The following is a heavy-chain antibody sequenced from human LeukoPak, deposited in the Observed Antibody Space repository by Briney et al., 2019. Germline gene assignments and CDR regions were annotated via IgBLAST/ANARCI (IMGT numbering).Heavy chain of an antibody. D-gene: IGHD3-16*02. J-gene: IGHJ6*02. CDR3: ARDSFRGFNYDYVWGSYRPDPIYYYYYGMDV. Sequence: PSETLSLTCTVSGGSISSNGYYWGWLRQPPGKGLEWIGSIYYSGSTNYNPSLKSRVTISVDTSKNQFSLKLSSVTAADTAVYYCARDSFRGFNYDYVWGSYRPDPIYYYYYGMDVWGQGTTVTVSS. CDR2: IYYSGST. V-gene: IGHV4-39*07. CDR1: GGSISSNGYY.